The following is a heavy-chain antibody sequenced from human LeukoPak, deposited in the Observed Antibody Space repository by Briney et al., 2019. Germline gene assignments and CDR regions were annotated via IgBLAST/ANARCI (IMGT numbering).Heavy chain of an antibody. Sequence: SVKVSCEASGGTFSSYAISWGRQAPGQGGEWMGGIIPILGTANYAQKFQGGVTITTDESTSTAYMELSSLRSEDTAVYYCARGSPYYYDRSGLRFDYWGQGTLVTVSS. J-gene: IGHJ4*02. CDR3: ARGSPYYYDRSGLRFDY. D-gene: IGHD3-22*01. CDR1: GGTFSSYA. CDR2: IIPILGTA. V-gene: IGHV1-69*05.